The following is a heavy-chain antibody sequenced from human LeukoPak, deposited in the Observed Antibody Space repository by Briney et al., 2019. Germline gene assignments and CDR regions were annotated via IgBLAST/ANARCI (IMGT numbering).Heavy chain of an antibody. CDR1: GFTFSSYR. D-gene: IGHD5-12*01. CDR3: AREDSGYAY. Sequence: GGSPRLSCAASGFTFSSYRMNRVRQAPGKGLEWVSSISSSSSTIHYADSVKGRFTISRDNAKNSLYLQMNSLRDEDTAVYYCAREDSGYAYWGQGTLVAVSS. V-gene: IGHV3-48*02. CDR2: ISSSSSTI. J-gene: IGHJ4*02.